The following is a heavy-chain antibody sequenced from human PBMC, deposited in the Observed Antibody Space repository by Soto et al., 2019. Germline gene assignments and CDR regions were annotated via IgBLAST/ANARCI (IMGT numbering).Heavy chain of an antibody. V-gene: IGHV1-18*01. Sequence: ASVKVSCKASGYTFTSYGISCVRQAPGQGLEWMGWISAYNGNTNYAQKLQGRVTMTTDTSTSTAYMELRSLRSDDTAVYYCARLGAARSPYWYFDLWGRGTLVTVS. CDR2: ISAYNGNT. D-gene: IGHD6-6*01. CDR1: GYTFTSYG. J-gene: IGHJ2*01. CDR3: ARLGAARSPYWYFDL.